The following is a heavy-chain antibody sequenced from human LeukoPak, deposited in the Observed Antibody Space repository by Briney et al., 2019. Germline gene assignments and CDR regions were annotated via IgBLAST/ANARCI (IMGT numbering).Heavy chain of an antibody. CDR2: IRDSGGTS. CDR1: GFTFSSYA. J-gene: IGHJ4*02. Sequence: GGSLRLSCAASGFTFSSYAMGWGRHAPGEGLEWVAAIRDSGGTSYYADSVKGRFTISRGNSKNTLYLQMNSLRAEDTAVYYCAKGDTPRYSSGWYFDYRGQGTLVTVSS. V-gene: IGHV3-23*01. D-gene: IGHD6-19*01. CDR3: AKGDTPRYSSGWYFDY.